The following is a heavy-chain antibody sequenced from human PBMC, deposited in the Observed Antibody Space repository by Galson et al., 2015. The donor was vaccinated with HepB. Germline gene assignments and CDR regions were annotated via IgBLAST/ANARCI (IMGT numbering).Heavy chain of an antibody. J-gene: IGHJ4*02. Sequence: QSGAEVTKPGESLRISCKASGGTFSSYAINWVRQAPGQGLEWMGGIIPLFGTANYAQKFQGRVTITADESTSTAYMELSSLRSEDTALYYCAREFVYSSSWYSPGRYHFDYWGQGTLVTVSS. CDR1: GGTFSSYA. CDR2: IIPLFGTA. CDR3: AREFVYSSSWYSPGRYHFDY. V-gene: IGHV1-69*01. D-gene: IGHD6-13*01.